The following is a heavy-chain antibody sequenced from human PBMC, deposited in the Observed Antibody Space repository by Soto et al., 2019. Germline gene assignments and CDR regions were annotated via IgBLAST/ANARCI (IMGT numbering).Heavy chain of an antibody. J-gene: IGHJ6*03. CDR2: IYYSGST. V-gene: IGHV4-59*12. D-gene: IGHD2-15*01. CDR3: ASGSYCSGGSCSPFYYYYMDV. CDR1: GGSISSYY. Sequence: SETLSLTCTVSGGSISSYYWSWIRQPPGKGLEWIGYIYYSGSTNYNPSLKSRVTILVDKSKNQFSLNLSSVTAADTAVYYCASGSYCSGGSCSPFYYYYMDVWGKGTTVTVSS.